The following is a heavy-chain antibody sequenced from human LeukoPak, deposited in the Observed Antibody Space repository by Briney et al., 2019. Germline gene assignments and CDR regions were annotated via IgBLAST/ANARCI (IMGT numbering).Heavy chain of an antibody. Sequence: GRSLRLSCAASGFIFSHYGLHWVRQAPGKGLEWVAVIWSDGSNTFYAGSVKGRFTISRDNSQNTLFLQMNSLRADDTAMYYSARDAQRGFDYSNSLQYWGHGTLVTVSS. CDR3: ARDAQRGFDYSNSLQY. CDR1: GFIFSHYG. J-gene: IGHJ4*01. D-gene: IGHD4-11*01. CDR2: IWSDGSNT. V-gene: IGHV3-33*01.